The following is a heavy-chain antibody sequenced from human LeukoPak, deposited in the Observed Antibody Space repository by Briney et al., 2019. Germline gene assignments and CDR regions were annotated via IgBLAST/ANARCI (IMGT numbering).Heavy chain of an antibody. CDR1: GYTFTSYG. J-gene: IGHJ3*02. Sequence: ASVNVSCKASGYTFTSYGISWVRQAPGQGLEWMGWISAYNGNTNYAQKLQGRVTMTTDTSTSTAYMELRSLRSDDTAVYYCARESYSYGARAFDIWGQGTMVTVSS. D-gene: IGHD4-17*01. V-gene: IGHV1-18*01. CDR3: ARESYSYGARAFDI. CDR2: ISAYNGNT.